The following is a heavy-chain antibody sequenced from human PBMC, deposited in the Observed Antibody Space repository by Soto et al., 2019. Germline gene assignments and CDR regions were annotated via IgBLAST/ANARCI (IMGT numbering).Heavy chain of an antibody. CDR3: AGVTVGALSESLHY. CDR1: GYTFDSYA. Sequence: QVQLEQSGAEVKKPGASVKVSCKASGYTFDSYAIHWVRQAPGQSLEWMGWISAGSGNTRVSQKFHDRVTITKDTSACSAYMELHSLTSSDTAVYFCAGVTVGALSESLHYWGLGNVVTVSS. J-gene: IGHJ4*02. D-gene: IGHD1-26*01. V-gene: IGHV1-3*01. CDR2: ISAGSGNT.